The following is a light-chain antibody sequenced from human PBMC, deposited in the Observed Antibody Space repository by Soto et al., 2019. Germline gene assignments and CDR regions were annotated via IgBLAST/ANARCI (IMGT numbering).Light chain of an antibody. CDR1: SGHSSYA. CDR3: QTWGNYAV. Sequence: QPVLTQSPSASASLGASVKLTCTLSSGHSSYAIAWHQQQPEKGPRYLMKLNSDGSHSKGDGIPDRFSGSSSGAERYLTISSLQSEDEADYYCQTWGNYAVFGGGTQLTVL. V-gene: IGLV4-69*01. CDR2: LNSDGSH. J-gene: IGLJ7*01.